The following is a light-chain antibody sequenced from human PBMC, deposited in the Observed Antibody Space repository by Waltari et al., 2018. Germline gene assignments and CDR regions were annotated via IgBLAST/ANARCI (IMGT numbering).Light chain of an antibody. V-gene: IGKV1-39*01. CDR1: QNITNY. CDR2: ATS. CDR3: QQSYTTPRT. J-gene: IGKJ2*01. Sequence: DIQLTQSPSSLSESVGDRVTITCRASQNITNYVNWYRQKPGKAPKLLIYATSTLESGVPSGFSGSGSGTHFTLTINSLQPEDFATYYCQQSYTTPRTFGQGTNLQIK.